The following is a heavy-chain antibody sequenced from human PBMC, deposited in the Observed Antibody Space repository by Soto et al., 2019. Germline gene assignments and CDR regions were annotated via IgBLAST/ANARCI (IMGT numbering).Heavy chain of an antibody. Sequence: VQLLESGGGLLQPGGSLRLSCAASGFTFSTYAMTWVRQAPGKGPEWASSVSGSGGNTLYADSVKGRFTISRDNSKNTLYLQMNSLRAGDTAVYYCAKGRAPSGWYPPYYYGMDVWGQGTTVIVSS. J-gene: IGHJ6*02. V-gene: IGHV3-23*01. CDR3: AKGRAPSGWYPPYYYGMDV. CDR2: VSGSGGNT. D-gene: IGHD6-19*01. CDR1: GFTFSTYA.